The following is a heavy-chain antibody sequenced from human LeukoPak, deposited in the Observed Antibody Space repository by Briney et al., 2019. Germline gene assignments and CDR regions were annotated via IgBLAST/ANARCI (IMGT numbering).Heavy chain of an antibody. Sequence: ASVKVSCKASGYTFTSYGISWVRQAPGRGLEWMGWISAYNGNTNYAQKLQGRVTMTTDTSTSTAYMELRSLRSDDTAVYYCARDRPLGYYYYYMDVWGKGTTVTVSS. CDR3: ARDRPLGYYYYYMDV. V-gene: IGHV1-18*01. CDR1: GYTFTSYG. D-gene: IGHD7-27*01. CDR2: ISAYNGNT. J-gene: IGHJ6*03.